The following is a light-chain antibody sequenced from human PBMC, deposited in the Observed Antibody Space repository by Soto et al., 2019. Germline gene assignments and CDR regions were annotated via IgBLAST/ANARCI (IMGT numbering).Light chain of an antibody. Sequence: ENVLTQSPGTLSLSPGERATLSCRASQSVSSSYLAWYQQKPGQAPRLLIYGASSRATGIPDRFSGSESGTDFSLTISRLEPEDFAVYYCQQYDSSPWTFGQGTKVEIK. CDR2: GAS. CDR3: QQYDSSPWT. CDR1: QSVSSSY. J-gene: IGKJ1*01. V-gene: IGKV3-20*01.